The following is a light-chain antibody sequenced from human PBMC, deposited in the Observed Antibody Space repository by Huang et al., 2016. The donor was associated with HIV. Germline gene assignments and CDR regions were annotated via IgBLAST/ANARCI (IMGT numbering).Light chain of an antibody. CDR2: GAS. Sequence: EIVMTQSPATLSVSPGERAILLCRASQNIDTNVAWYQQKPGQAPRLLIFGASTRATGISARFTGGGSETEFTLTINSVQSEDVAMYYCQQANTFPPTFGQGTKVEIK. CDR3: QQANTFPPT. CDR1: QNIDTN. J-gene: IGKJ1*01. V-gene: IGKV3-15*01.